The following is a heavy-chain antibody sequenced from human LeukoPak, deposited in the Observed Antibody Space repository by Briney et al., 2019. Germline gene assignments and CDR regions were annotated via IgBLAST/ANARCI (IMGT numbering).Heavy chain of an antibody. CDR1: SGSISNSNYY. CDR3: ARDRYYYDSSGYVFDY. Sequence: PSETLSLTCTVSSGSISNSNYYWGWIRQPPGKGLEWIGSIFYSGSTYYNPSLKSRVTISVDTSKNQFSLKLNSVTAADTAVYYCARDRYYYDSSGYVFDYWGQGTLVTVSS. J-gene: IGHJ4*02. CDR2: IFYSGST. D-gene: IGHD3-22*01. V-gene: IGHV4-39*02.